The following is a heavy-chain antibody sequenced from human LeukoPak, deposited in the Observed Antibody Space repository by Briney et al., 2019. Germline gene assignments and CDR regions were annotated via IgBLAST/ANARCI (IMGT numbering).Heavy chain of an antibody. CDR3: ATTLRGDQLLWQGYVQH. CDR1: GFTFSSYA. Sequence: GGSLRLSCAASGFTFSSYAMSWVRQAPGKGLEWVSAISGSGGSTYCADSVKGRFTISRDNSKNTLYLQMSSLRAEDTAVYDCATTLRGDQLLWQGYVQHWGQSTLVTVSS. CDR2: ISGSGGST. D-gene: IGHD2-2*01. V-gene: IGHV3-23*01. J-gene: IGHJ1*01.